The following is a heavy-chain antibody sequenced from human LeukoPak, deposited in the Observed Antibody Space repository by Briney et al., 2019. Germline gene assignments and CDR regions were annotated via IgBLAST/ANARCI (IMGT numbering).Heavy chain of an antibody. D-gene: IGHD3-22*01. J-gene: IGHJ3*02. CDR2: FDPEDGET. CDR1: GYTFTGYY. Sequence: ASVKVSCKASGYTFTGYYMHWVRQAPGKGLEWMGGFDPEDGETIYAQKLQGRVTMTTDTSTSTAYMELRSLRSDDTAVYYCARVGYYDSSGFNAFDIWGQGTMVTVSS. V-gene: IGHV1-24*01. CDR3: ARVGYYDSSGFNAFDI.